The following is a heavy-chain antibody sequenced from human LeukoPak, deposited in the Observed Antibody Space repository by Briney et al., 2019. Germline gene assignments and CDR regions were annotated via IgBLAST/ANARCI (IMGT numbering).Heavy chain of an antibody. CDR2: IYNSGST. CDR3: ATGGGRGYSYGYYY. CDR1: GGSISSYY. J-gene: IGHJ4*02. Sequence: PSETLSLTCTVSGGSISSYYWSWIRQPAGKGLEWIGHIYNSGSTNYNPSLKGRVTMSVATSKNQFSLKLSSVTAADTAVYYCATGGGRGYSYGYYYWGQGTLVTVSS. D-gene: IGHD5-18*01. V-gene: IGHV4-4*07.